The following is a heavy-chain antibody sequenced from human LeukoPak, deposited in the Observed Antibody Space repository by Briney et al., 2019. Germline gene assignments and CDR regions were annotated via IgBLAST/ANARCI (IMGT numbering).Heavy chain of an antibody. CDR3: ARGGYYGSGNDFRFDP. D-gene: IGHD3-10*01. Sequence: SETPSLTCAVSGGSISSGGYSWSWIRQPPGKGLEWIGYIYYTGSTNYNPSLKSRVTISVETSKNQFSLKLKSVTAADTAVYYCARGGYYGSGNDFRFDPWGQGTLVTVSS. J-gene: IGHJ5*02. CDR2: IYYTGST. CDR1: GGSISSGGYS. V-gene: IGHV4-61*08.